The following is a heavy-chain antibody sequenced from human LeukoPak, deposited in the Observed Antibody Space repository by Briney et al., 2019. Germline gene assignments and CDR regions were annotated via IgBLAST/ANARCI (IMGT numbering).Heavy chain of an antibody. V-gene: IGHV3-48*03. J-gene: IGHJ5*02. CDR3: ARRGWLGYCSSTSCPRWFDP. CDR1: GFTFSSYE. CDR2: ISSSGSTI. Sequence: PGGSLRLSCAASGFTFSSYEMNWVRQAPGKGLEWVSYISSSGSTIYYADSVKGRFTISRDNAKNSLYLQMNSLRAEDTAVYYCARRGWLGYCSSTSCPRWFDPWGQGTLVTVSS. D-gene: IGHD2-2*01.